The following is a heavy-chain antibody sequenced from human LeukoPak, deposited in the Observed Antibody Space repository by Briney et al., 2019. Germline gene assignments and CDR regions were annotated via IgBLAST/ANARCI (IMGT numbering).Heavy chain of an antibody. V-gene: IGHV3-30*18. D-gene: IGHD3-10*01. Sequence: GRSLRLSCAASGFTFSTYGMHWVRQAPGKGLEWVAVISNDGSNKYCADSVKGRFTISRDNSKNTLYLQMNSLRAEDTAVYYCAKGRGAFDIWGQGTMVTVSS. J-gene: IGHJ3*02. CDR2: ISNDGSNK. CDR1: GFTFSTYG. CDR3: AKGRGAFDI.